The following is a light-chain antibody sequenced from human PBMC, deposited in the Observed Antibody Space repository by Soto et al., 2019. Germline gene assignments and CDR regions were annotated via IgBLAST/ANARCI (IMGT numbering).Light chain of an antibody. CDR1: QSVSSN. CDR2: GAS. V-gene: IGKV3D-15*01. CDR3: QQYSNWPPIT. Sequence: EIVMTQSPPILSVSPGASATLSCRASQSVSSNLAWYQQKPGQAPRLLIYGASTRATGIPDRFSGSGSGTDFTLTISRLEPEDFAVYYCQQYSNWPPITFGQGTRLEIK. J-gene: IGKJ5*01.